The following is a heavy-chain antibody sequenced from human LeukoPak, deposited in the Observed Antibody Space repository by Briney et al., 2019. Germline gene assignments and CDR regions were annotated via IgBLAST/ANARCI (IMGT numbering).Heavy chain of an antibody. CDR2: IYYSGST. J-gene: IGHJ4*02. V-gene: IGHV4-59*08. Sequence: PSETLSLNCTVSGGSISSYYWSWIRQPPGKGLEWIGYIYYSGSTNYNPSLKSRVTISVDTSKNQFSLKLSSVTAADTAVYYCARLIAYSGYGGVFAAGYWGQGTLVTVSS. CDR3: ARLIAYSGYGGVFAAGY. D-gene: IGHD5-12*01. CDR1: GGSISSYY.